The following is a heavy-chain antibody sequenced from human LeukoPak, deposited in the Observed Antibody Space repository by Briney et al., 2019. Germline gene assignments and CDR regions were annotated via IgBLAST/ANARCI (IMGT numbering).Heavy chain of an antibody. CDR1: GFTFSSYA. D-gene: IGHD6-19*01. Sequence: GGSLGLSCAASGFTFSSYAMHWVRQAPGKGLEWVAVISYDGSNKYYADSVKGRFTISRDNSKNTLYLQMNSLRAEDTAVYYCARDHPVAGYFDYWGQGTLVTVSS. CDR2: ISYDGSNK. J-gene: IGHJ4*02. V-gene: IGHV3-30-3*01. CDR3: ARDHPVAGYFDY.